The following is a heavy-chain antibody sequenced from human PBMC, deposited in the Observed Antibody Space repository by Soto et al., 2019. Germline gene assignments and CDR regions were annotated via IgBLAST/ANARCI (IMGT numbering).Heavy chain of an antibody. CDR2: ISYDGSNK. Sequence: GGSLRLSCAASGFTFSSYAMHWVRQAPGKGLEWVAVISYDGSNKYYADSVKGRFTISRDNSKNTLYLQMNSLRAEDTAVYYCARAHKNVLRYFDWLTYYFDYWGQGTLVTVSS. CDR1: GFTFSSYA. CDR3: ARAHKNVLRYFDWLTYYFDY. J-gene: IGHJ4*02. D-gene: IGHD3-9*01. V-gene: IGHV3-30-3*01.